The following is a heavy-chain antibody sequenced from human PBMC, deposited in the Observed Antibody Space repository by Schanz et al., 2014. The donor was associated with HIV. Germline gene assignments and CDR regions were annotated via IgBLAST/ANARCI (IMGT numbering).Heavy chain of an antibody. D-gene: IGHD3-10*01. J-gene: IGHJ4*02. CDR2: ISARGGDT. Sequence: EVQLVESGGGLIQPGGSLRLSCAAFRFTVNSNYVSWVRQAPGKGLEWVSIISARGGDTYYADSVKGRFTISRDNSKNTLFLQMDSLRAEDTAVYYCAKGQRGMVRGDIDHWGQGTLVTVSS. CDR1: RFTVNSNY. V-gene: IGHV3-23*04. CDR3: AKGQRGMVRGDIDH.